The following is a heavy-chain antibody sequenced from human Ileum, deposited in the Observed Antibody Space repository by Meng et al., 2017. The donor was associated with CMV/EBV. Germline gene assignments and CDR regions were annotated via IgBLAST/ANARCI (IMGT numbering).Heavy chain of an antibody. V-gene: IGHV3-23*03. CDR3: AKIERRAELCSHMDV. Sequence: GESLKISCAASGFSFSSSAMSWVRQAPGKGLEWVSLIYSDGSFTYYGDSVKGRFTISGDNSKDTLYLQINSLRAEDTAVYYCAKIERRAELCSHMDVWGQGTTGTVSS. CDR2: IYSDGSFT. J-gene: IGHJ6*02. D-gene: IGHD3-10*02. CDR1: GFSFSSSA.